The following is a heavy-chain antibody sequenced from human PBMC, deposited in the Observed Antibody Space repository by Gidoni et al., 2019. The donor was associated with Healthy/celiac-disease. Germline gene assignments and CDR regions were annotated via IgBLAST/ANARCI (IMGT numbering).Heavy chain of an antibody. J-gene: IGHJ6*02. CDR1: GFTFSSYA. CDR3: ARVYYDSSGYYSWYYYYGMDV. CDR2: ISSSGSTI. Sequence: EVQLVESGGGLVQPGGSLRLSCADSGFTFSSYAMHWVRQAPGKGLEWVSYISSSGSTIYYADSVKGRFTISRDNAKNSLYLQMNSLRAEDTAVYYCARVYYDSSGYYSWYYYYGMDVWGQGTTVTVSS. D-gene: IGHD3-22*01. V-gene: IGHV3-48*03.